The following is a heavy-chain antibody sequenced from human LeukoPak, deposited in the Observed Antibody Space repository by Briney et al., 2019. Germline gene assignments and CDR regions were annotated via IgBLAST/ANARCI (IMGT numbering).Heavy chain of an antibody. J-gene: IGHJ4*02. D-gene: IGHD3-22*01. V-gene: IGHV1-18*01. Sequence: ASVKVSCKASGYTFTSYGISWVRQALGQGLEWMGWISAYNGNTNYAQKLQGRVTMTTDTSTSTAYMELRSLRSDDTAVYYCARTYYYDSSGYYLNWGQGTLVTVSS. CDR1: GYTFTSYG. CDR2: ISAYNGNT. CDR3: ARTYYYDSSGYYLN.